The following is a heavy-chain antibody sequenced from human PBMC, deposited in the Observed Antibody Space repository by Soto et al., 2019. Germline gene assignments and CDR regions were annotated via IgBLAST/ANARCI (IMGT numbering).Heavy chain of an antibody. CDR2: ISIYDGST. Sequence: QVQLVQSGAEVKKPGASVRVSCETSGYTFTHYGICWVRQAPGQGLEWMGWISIYDGSTAYSQKFQDRLTMTRDTSTRTVYMELRSLRSDDTAMYYCAREAGSGSYYPEDYWGQGTLVTVSS. J-gene: IGHJ4*02. D-gene: IGHD1-26*01. CDR3: AREAGSGSYYPEDY. CDR1: GYTFTHYG. V-gene: IGHV1-18*04.